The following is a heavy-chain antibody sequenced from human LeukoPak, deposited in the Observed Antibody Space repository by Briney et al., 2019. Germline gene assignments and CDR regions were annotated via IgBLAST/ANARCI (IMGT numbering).Heavy chain of an antibody. CDR2: GHYSGNT. D-gene: IGHD6-19*01. J-gene: IGHJ6*02. CDR3: ARGIGGYSSGWYPGRFRLDYGMDV. V-gene: IGHV4-59*02. Sequence: PSETLSLTCTVSGDSVRNYYWNWIRQPPGKGLEWIGYGHYSGNTFSNPSLKSRVSFSVDTSNNQFSLKLSSVTAADTAVYYCARGIGGYSSGWYPGRFRLDYGMDVWGQGTTVTVSS. CDR1: GDSVRNYY.